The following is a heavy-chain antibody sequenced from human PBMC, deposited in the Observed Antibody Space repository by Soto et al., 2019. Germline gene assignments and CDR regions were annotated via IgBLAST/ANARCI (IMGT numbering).Heavy chain of an antibody. V-gene: IGHV3-9*01. CDR3: AKDKGYDILTGADDY. Sequence: GGSLRLSCASSGFTCVDYAMHWVRQAPGKGLEWVSGISWNSGSIGYADSVKGRFTISRDNAKNSLYLQMNSLRAEDTALYYCAKDKGYDILTGADDYWGQGTLLTVSS. CDR2: ISWNSGSI. D-gene: IGHD3-9*01. CDR1: GFTCVDYA. J-gene: IGHJ4*02.